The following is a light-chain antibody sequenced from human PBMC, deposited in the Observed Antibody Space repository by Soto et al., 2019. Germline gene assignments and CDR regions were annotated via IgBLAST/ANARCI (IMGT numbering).Light chain of an antibody. CDR1: QSVSSN. V-gene: IGKV3-15*01. CDR3: QQYNNWPPWT. Sequence: EILMTQSPATLSVSPGERATLSCRASQSVSSNLAWYQQKPGQAPRLLIYGASTRATGIPARFSGSGSGTEFTLTISSLQSEDFAVCYCQQYNNWPPWTFGPGTKVEIK. CDR2: GAS. J-gene: IGKJ1*01.